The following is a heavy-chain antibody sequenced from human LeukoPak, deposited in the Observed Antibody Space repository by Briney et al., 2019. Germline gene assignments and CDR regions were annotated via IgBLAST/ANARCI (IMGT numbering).Heavy chain of an antibody. CDR2: GDYSGGT. J-gene: IGHJ4*02. V-gene: IGHV4-39*07. D-gene: IGHD6-19*01. CDR3: AGERGEEYSSGWYKRNYFDN. CDR1: GDSFSSVTDY. Sequence: PSETLSLACTVSGDSFSSVTDYWAWIRQPPGKGLEWIASGDYSGGTYYNPSLESRVAISADMSKNQFSLKLTSVTGADTAVYYCAGERGEEYSSGWYKRNYFDNWGQGIRVTVSS.